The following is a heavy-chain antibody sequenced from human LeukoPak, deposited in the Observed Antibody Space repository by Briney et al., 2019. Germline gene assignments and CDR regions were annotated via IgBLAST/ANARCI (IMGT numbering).Heavy chain of an antibody. Sequence: PSETLSLTCGVSGGSFSGYYWNWICHPPRKGLGWIGEINHRGSTNYNPSLKSRVPISVDTSKNQFSLKLSSVTAADTAVYYCARGRTTYDYIWGSYRSPDYWGQGTLVTVSS. CDR2: INHRGST. D-gene: IGHD3-16*02. CDR3: ARGRTTYDYIWGSYRSPDY. V-gene: IGHV4-34*01. CDR1: GGSFSGYY. J-gene: IGHJ4*02.